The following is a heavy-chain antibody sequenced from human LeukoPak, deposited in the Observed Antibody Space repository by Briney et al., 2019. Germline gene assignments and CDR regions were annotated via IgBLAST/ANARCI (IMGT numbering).Heavy chain of an antibody. Sequence: EASVKVSCKASGYTFTASYMHWVRQAPGQGLEWMGWLNPNSGDTKDAQKFQGRVTMTRDMSTSTVYMELSSLRSEDMAVYYCARDYSDYVTSPDYWGQGTLVTVSS. D-gene: IGHD4-17*01. CDR1: GYTFTASY. CDR3: ARDYSDYVTSPDY. CDR2: LNPNSGDT. V-gene: IGHV1-2*02. J-gene: IGHJ4*02.